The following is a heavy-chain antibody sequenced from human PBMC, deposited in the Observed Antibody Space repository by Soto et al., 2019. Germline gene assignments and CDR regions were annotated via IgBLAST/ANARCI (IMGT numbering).Heavy chain of an antibody. CDR2: ISAYNGNT. J-gene: IGHJ6*03. V-gene: IGHV1-18*01. D-gene: IGHD2-2*01. CDR1: GYTFTSYG. Sequence: ASVKVSCKASGYTFTSYGISWVRQAPGQGLEWMGWISAYNGNTNYAQKLQGRVTMTTDTSTSTAYMELRSLRSDDTAVYYCAREVVPAASYYYMDVCGKGTTVTVSS. CDR3: AREVVPAASYYYMDV.